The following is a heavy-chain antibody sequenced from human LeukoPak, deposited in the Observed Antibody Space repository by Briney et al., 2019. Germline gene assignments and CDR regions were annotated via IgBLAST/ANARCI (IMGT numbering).Heavy chain of an antibody. CDR3: AKGWLQMLTDFDY. V-gene: IGHV3-23*01. J-gene: IGHJ4*01. CDR1: GFTFSSYA. Sequence: PGGSLRLSCAASGFTFSSYAMSWVRQAPGKGLEWVSAISDSVGSTYYADSVKGRFTISRDNSKNTLYLQMNSLRAEDTAVYYCAKGWLQMLTDFDYWRHGRLVTGSS. CDR2: ISDSVGST. D-gene: IGHD5-24*01.